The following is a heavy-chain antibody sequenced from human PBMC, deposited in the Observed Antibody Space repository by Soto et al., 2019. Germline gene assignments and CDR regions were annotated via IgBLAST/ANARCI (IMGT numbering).Heavy chain of an antibody. Sequence: SETLSLSCAVSGDSSGSTLYFWGWIRLPPGKGLEWIGSISHSGSSYYNPSLNSRVTISADTSRIHLSLKLISVTAADTAVYYCARQSYDSSDYFDYWGQGTLVTVSS. D-gene: IGHD3-22*01. CDR3: ARQSYDSSDYFDY. CDR1: GDSSGSTLYF. V-gene: IGHV4-39*01. J-gene: IGHJ4*02. CDR2: ISHSGSS.